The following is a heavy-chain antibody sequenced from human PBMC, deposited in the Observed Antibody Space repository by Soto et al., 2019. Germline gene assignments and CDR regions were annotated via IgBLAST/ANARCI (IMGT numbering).Heavy chain of an antibody. V-gene: IGHV3-33*01. Sequence: GGSLRLSCAASGFTFSSYGMHWVRQAPGKGLEWVAVIWYDGSNKYYADSVKGRFTISRDNSKNTLYLQMNSLRAEDTAVYYCARDNIPYSSSWYPRYYYYYGMDVWGQGTTVTVSS. J-gene: IGHJ6*02. D-gene: IGHD6-13*01. CDR1: GFTFSSYG. CDR2: IWYDGSNK. CDR3: ARDNIPYSSSWYPRYYYYYGMDV.